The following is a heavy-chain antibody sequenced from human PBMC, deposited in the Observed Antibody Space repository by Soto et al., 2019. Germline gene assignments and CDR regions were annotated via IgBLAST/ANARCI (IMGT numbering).Heavy chain of an antibody. D-gene: IGHD4-17*01. CDR2: IYYSGST. J-gene: IGHJ4*02. CDR3: ARRYGPGFDY. V-gene: IGHV4-59*08. CDR1: GGSISSYY. Sequence: QVQLQESGPGLVKPSETLSLTCTVSGGSISSYYWSWIRQPPGKGLEWIGYIYYSGSTNYNPSLKSRVTISVVTSKDHFILMLNSVTAADTAVYYCARRYGPGFDYWGQGTLVTVSS.